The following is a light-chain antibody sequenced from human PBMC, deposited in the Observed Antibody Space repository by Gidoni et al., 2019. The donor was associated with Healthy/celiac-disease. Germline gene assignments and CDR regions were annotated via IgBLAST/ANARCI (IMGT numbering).Light chain of an antibody. CDR3: QQYNNWRT. CDR2: GAS. J-gene: IGKJ2*01. V-gene: IGKV3-15*01. CDR1: QSVSNN. Sequence: EIVMTHSPATLSVSPGERATLSCRASQSVSNNLAWYQQKPGQAPRLLIYGASTRATGIPARFSGSGSGTEFTLTISSLQSEDFAVYYCQQYNNWRTFGQGTKLEIK.